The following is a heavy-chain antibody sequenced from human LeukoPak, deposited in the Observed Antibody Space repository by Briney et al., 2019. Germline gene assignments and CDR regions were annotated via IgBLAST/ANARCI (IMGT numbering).Heavy chain of an antibody. CDR2: INHSGST. J-gene: IGHJ4*02. CDR3: ARRKPYYYGSGSYFRGYFDY. V-gene: IGHV4-34*01. Sequence: SETLSLTCAVYGGSFRGYYWSWIRQPPGKGLEWIGEINHSGSTNYNPSLKSRVTISVDTSKNQFSLKLSSVTAADTAVYYCARRKPYYYGSGSYFRGYFDYWGQGTLVTVSS. D-gene: IGHD3-10*01. CDR1: GGSFRGYY.